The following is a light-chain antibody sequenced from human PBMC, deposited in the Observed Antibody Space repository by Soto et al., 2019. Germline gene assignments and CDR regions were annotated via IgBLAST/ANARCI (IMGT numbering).Light chain of an antibody. CDR2: EVS. CDR1: SSDVGGYDF. Sequence: QSALTQPASVAGSPGQSITISCAGTSSDVGGYDFVSWYQHHPGRAPKLLIYEVSGRPSGVSYRFSGSKSGNTASLIISGLQAEDEAYYYCSSYGSSGTSVFXXXT. CDR3: SSYGSSGTSV. V-gene: IGLV2-14*01. J-gene: IGLJ1*01.